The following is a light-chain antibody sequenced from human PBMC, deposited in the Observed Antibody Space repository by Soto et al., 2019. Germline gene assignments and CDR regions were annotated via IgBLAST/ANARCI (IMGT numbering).Light chain of an antibody. CDR1: SGDLAIYNY. CDR2: QVT. CDR3: SSYTDSSNYV. Sequence: QSVLTQPASVSGSPGQSITISCTGTSGDLAIYNYVSWYQQQPGKAPKLMIYQVTNRPSGVSNRFSGSRSGNTASLTISGLQAEDEADHYCSSYTDSSNYVFXTGTKLTVL. V-gene: IGLV2-14*01. J-gene: IGLJ1*01.